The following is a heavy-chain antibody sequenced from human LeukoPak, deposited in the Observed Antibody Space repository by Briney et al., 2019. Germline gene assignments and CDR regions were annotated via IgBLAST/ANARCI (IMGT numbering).Heavy chain of an antibody. J-gene: IGHJ4*01. CDR1: GFTFNIYS. D-gene: IGHD5-18*01. CDR2: ISGSSDTI. CDR3: ARNTPTYSTPEN. V-gene: IGHV3-48*01. Sequence: PGGSLRLSCTASGFTFNIYSMNWVRQAPGKGLEGVSYISGSSDTIYYAASVKGRFTISRDNAKNSLYLHMNSLRAEDTAMYYCARNTPTYSTPENWGHGTLVTVSS.